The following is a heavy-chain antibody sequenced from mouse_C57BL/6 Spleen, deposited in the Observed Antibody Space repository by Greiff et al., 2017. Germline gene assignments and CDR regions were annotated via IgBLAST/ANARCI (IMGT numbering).Heavy chain of an antibody. Sequence: VHVKQSGPVLVKPGASVKMSCKASGYTFTDYYMNWVKQSHGKSLEWIGVINPYNGGTSYNQKFKGKATLTVDKSSSTAYMELNSLTSEDSAVYYCARSNYYGSENAMDYWGQGTSVTVSS. CDR1: GYTFTDYY. CDR2: INPYNGGT. CDR3: ARSNYYGSENAMDY. V-gene: IGHV1-19*01. D-gene: IGHD1-1*01. J-gene: IGHJ4*01.